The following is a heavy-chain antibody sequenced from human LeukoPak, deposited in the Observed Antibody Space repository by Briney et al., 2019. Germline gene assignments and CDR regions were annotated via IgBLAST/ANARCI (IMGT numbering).Heavy chain of an antibody. J-gene: IGHJ4*02. CDR1: GFTFSSYS. CDR2: IISSSSYI. CDR3: ARDGVTGGGSSGWYTY. Sequence: PGGSLRLSCAASGFTFSSYSMNWVRQAPGKGLEWVSSIISSSSYIYYADSVKGRFTISRDNAKNSLYLQMNSLRAEDTAVYYCARDGVTGGGSSGWYTYWGQGTLVTVSS. D-gene: IGHD6-19*01. V-gene: IGHV3-21*01.